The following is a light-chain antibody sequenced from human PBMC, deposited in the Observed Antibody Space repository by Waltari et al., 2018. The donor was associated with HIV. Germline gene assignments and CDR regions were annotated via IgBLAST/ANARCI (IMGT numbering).Light chain of an antibody. CDR3: LLSSGGTWL. J-gene: IGLJ2*01. CDR1: IANVTSGHH. V-gene: IGLV7-46*01. CDR2: DTT. Sequence: QTVVTQDPSLTVSPGETVPLTCGSNIANVTSGHHPYWLQQKPSKAPQTLIYDTTNKHSWTPARFSGSLLGGKAALTLSGAQPEDEADYYCLLSSGGTWLFGGWTKLTVL.